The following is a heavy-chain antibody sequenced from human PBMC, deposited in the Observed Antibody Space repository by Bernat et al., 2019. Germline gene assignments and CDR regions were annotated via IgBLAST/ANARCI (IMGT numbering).Heavy chain of an antibody. CDR3: ARGRMGRSRDGDYYYCYMDV. D-gene: IGHD3-10*01. CDR2: IYYSGST. CDR1: GCSISSYY. Sequence: QVQLQESGPGLVKPSATLSLTCTVSGCSISSYYWSWIRQPPGKGLEWIGDIYYSGSTNYNPSLKSRVTISVNTSKNQISLKLSSVTAADTAVYYCARGRMGRSRDGDYYYCYMDVWGKGTTVTVSS. J-gene: IGHJ6*03. V-gene: IGHV4-59*01.